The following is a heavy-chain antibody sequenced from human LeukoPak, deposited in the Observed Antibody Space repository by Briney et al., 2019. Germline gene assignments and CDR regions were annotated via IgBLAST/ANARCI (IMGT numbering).Heavy chain of an antibody. CDR1: GGSISSSNW. J-gene: IGHJ4*02. Sequence: SETLSLTCAVSGGSISSSNWWSWVRQPPGKGLEWIGEIYHSGSTNYNPSLKSRVTISVDKSKNQFSLKLSSVTAADTAVYYCARGTYYYDSSGYYYHYYFDYWGQGTLVTVSS. D-gene: IGHD3-22*01. V-gene: IGHV4-4*02. CDR2: IYHSGST. CDR3: ARGTYYYDSSGYYYHYYFDY.